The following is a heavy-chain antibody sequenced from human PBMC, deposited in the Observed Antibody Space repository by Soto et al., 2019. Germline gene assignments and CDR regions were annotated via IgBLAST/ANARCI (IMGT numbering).Heavy chain of an antibody. J-gene: IGHJ4*02. V-gene: IGHV3-11*01. CDR2: ITNSGSTL. CDR1: GFTFSDYY. D-gene: IGHD6-19*01. CDR3: ARDSSGWYYFDY. Sequence: QVQLVESGGGLVKPGGSLRLSCAASGFTFSDYYMSWIRQAPGKGLEWVAHITNSGSTLYYADSVKGRLTISRDNAENSLYLQMNSLRAEDTAVYYCARDSSGWYYFDYWGQGTLVTVSS.